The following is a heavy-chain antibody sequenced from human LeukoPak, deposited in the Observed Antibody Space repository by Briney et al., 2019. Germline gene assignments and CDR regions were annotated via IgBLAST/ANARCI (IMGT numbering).Heavy chain of an antibody. Sequence: PSETLSLTCAVYGGSFSGYYWSWIRQPPGKGLEWIGEINHSGSTNYNPSLKSRVTISVDTSKNQFSLKLSSVTAADTAVYYCAREQPCSSTSCYGSPYYFDYWGQGTLVTVSS. J-gene: IGHJ4*02. CDR3: AREQPCSSTSCYGSPYYFDY. V-gene: IGHV4-34*01. D-gene: IGHD2-2*01. CDR2: INHSGST. CDR1: GGSFSGYY.